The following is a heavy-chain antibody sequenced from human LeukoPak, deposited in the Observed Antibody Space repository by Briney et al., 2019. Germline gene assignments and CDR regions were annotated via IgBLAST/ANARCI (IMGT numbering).Heavy chain of an antibody. J-gene: IGHJ3*02. CDR3: ARQVDTAMVGDAFDI. Sequence: PSETLSLTCTVSGGSISSSSYYWGWIRQPPGKGLEWIGSIYYSGSTYYNPSLKSRVTISVDTSKNQFSLKLSSVTAADTAVYYCARQVDTAMVGDAFDIWGQGTMVTVSS. CDR2: IYYSGST. CDR1: GGSISSSSYY. V-gene: IGHV4-39*01. D-gene: IGHD5-18*01.